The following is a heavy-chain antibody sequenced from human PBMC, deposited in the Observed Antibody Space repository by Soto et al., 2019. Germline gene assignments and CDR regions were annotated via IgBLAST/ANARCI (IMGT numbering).Heavy chain of an antibody. CDR1: GFTFVSYA. D-gene: IGHD3-10*01. CDR2: ISYDGSNK. CDR3: ARDSYYYASGRSVGLDY. V-gene: IGHV3-30-3*01. J-gene: IGHJ4*02. Sequence: QVQLVESGGGVVQPGRSLRLSCAASGFTFVSYALHWVRQAPGKGLEWVASISYDGSNKYYADSVKGRFTISRDSFKNTRYLQMNSLRPEDTALYYCARDSYYYASGRSVGLDYWGQGALVTVTS.